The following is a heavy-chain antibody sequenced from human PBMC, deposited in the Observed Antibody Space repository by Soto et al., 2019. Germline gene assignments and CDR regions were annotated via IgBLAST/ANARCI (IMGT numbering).Heavy chain of an antibody. D-gene: IGHD3-22*01. CDR3: ARRSSGYYYFPH. V-gene: IGHV1-69*13. CDR2: IVPIFGTA. Sequence: ASVKVSCKASGGIFSNYAINWVRQAPGQGLEWMGGIVPIFGTANYAQKFQGRVTIAADESTNTAYMKLSSLTSEDTAVYYCARRSSGYYYFPHWGQGTLVTVSS. J-gene: IGHJ4*02. CDR1: GGIFSNYA.